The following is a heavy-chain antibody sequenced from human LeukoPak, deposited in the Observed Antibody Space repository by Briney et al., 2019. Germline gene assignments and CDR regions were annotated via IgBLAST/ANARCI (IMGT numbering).Heavy chain of an antibody. CDR1: GYTFTSYG. V-gene: IGHV1-18*04. D-gene: IGHD2-2*01. CDR3: ARDMGDIVVVPAASGY. Sequence: GASVKVSCKASGYTFTSYGISWVRQAPGQGLEWMGWISAYNGNTNYAQKLQGRVTMTTDTSTSTAYMELRSLRSDDTAVYYCARDMGDIVVVPAASGYWGQEPWSPSPQ. CDR2: ISAYNGNT. J-gene: IGHJ4*01.